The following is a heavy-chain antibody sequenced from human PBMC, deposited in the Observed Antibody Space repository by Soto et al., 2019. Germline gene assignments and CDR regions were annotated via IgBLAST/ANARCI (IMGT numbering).Heavy chain of an antibody. CDR2: ISGSGGST. CDR1: GFTFSSYA. D-gene: IGHD4-17*01. J-gene: IGHJ1*01. CDR3: AKEWGGFGDYTAVYFQH. V-gene: IGHV3-23*01. Sequence: EVQLLESGGGLVQPGGSLRLSCAASGFTFSSYAMSWVRQAPGKGLDWVSTISGSGGSTYYADSVKGRLTISRDNSKNKLYLQMHSLRAEDTALYYCAKEWGGFGDYTAVYFQHWGQGTLVTVSS.